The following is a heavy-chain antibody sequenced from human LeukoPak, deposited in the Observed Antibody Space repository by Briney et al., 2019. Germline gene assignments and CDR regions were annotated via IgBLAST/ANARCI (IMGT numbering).Heavy chain of an antibody. CDR2: IYSGDST. D-gene: IGHD3-22*01. J-gene: IGHJ4*02. CDR3: ARGAITMIVD. CDR1: GFTVSSNY. V-gene: IGHV3-53*01. Sequence: GGSLRLSCAASGFTVSSNYMSWVRQAPGKGLEWVSVIYSGDSTYYADSVKGRFTISRDNSKNTLFLQMNSLRGEGTAVYYCARGAITMIVDWGQGTLVTVSS.